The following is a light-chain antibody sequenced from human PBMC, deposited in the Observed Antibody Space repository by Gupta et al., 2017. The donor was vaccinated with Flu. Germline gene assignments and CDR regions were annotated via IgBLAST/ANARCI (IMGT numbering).Light chain of an antibody. J-gene: IGLJ2*01. V-gene: IGLV2-23*01. CDR3: CSYAGSSTVV. Sequence: QSDLTQPAPVSGASGQSITISCTGTSSDVGSYNLVSWYQQHPGKAPKLMIYEGSKRPSGVSNRFSGSKSGNTASLTISGLQAEDEADYYCCSYAGSSTVVFGGGTKLTVL. CDR2: EGS. CDR1: SSDVGSYNL.